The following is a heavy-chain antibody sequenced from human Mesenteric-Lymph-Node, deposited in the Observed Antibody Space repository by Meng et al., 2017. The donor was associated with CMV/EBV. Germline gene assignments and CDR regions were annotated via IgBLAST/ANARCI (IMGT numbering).Heavy chain of an antibody. CDR1: GTFFSGYY. Sequence: SETLSLTCDVHGTFFSGYYWGWIRQPPGKGLEWIGEVNPSGSTNYNPSLQGRVTISVDTSKNQFSLKLSSVTAADTAMFYCARLKSGGIDSWGQGTLVTVSS. D-gene: IGHD3-10*01. J-gene: IGHJ4*02. V-gene: IGHV4-34*01. CDR3: ARLKSGGIDS. CDR2: VNPSGST.